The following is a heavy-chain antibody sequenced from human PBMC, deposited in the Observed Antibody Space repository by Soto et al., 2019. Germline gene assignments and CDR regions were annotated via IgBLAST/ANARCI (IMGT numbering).Heavy chain of an antibody. Sequence: GPGVQNPGASVKFSCKASGYSFANYGITWVRQAPGQGLEWMGWITAYNGNTHYTQDLQGRVTMTTDTSTSTAYMELWRLRSDDTAVYYCARAYSYGSFWYFDLWGRGTLVTVSS. D-gene: IGHD3-16*01. CDR3: ARAYSYGSFWYFDL. J-gene: IGHJ2*01. CDR1: GYSFANYG. V-gene: IGHV1-18*04. CDR2: ITAYNGNT.